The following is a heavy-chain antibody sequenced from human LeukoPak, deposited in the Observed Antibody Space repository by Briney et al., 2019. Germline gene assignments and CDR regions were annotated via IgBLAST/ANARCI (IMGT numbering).Heavy chain of an antibody. CDR3: LRSGGY. CDR1: GFTFSTYW. D-gene: IGHD1-26*01. V-gene: IGHV3-7*01. J-gene: IGHJ4*02. Sequence: GGSLRLSCAASGFTFSTYWMNWVRQAPGKGLEWVASIKPDGSEKYFVDSVKGRFTTSRDNAKNSLYLQMNSLRAEDTAVYYCLRSGGYWGQGTPVTVSS. CDR2: IKPDGSEK.